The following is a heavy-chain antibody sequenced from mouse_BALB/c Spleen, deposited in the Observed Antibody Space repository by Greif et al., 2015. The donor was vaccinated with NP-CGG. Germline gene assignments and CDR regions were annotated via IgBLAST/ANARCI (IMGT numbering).Heavy chain of an antibody. Sequence: EVKLVESGGGLVQPKGSLKLSCAASGFTFNTYAMHWVCQAPGKGLEWVARIRNKSNNYATYYADSVKDRFTISRDDSQSMLYLQMNNLKTEDTAMYYCVRGDLAGFAYWGQGTLVTVSA. D-gene: IGHD2-13*01. J-gene: IGHJ3*01. V-gene: IGHV10-3*03. CDR3: VRGDLAGFAY. CDR1: GFTFNTYA. CDR2: IRNKSNNYAT.